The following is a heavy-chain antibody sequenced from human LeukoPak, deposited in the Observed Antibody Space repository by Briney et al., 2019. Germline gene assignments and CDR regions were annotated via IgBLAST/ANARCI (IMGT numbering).Heavy chain of an antibody. CDR1: GGSFSGYY. D-gene: IGHD3-22*01. J-gene: IGHJ4*02. CDR3: ARGPRLYYYDSSGYYYY. Sequence: LETLSLTCAVYGGSFSGYYWSWFRQPPGKGLEWIGEINHSGSTNYNPSLKSRVTISVDTSKNQFSLKLSSVTAADTAVYFCARGPRLYYYDSSGYYYYWGQGTLVTVSS. V-gene: IGHV4-34*01. CDR2: INHSGST.